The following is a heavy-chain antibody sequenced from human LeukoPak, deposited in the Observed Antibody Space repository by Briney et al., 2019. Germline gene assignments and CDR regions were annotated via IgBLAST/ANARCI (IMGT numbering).Heavy chain of an antibody. Sequence: SETLSLTCTVSGGSISSYYWSWLRQPPGKGLEWIGYIYYSGSTNYNPSLKSRVTISVDTSKNQFSLKLSSVTAADTAVYYCARVLVIPYYYGMDVWGQGTTVTVSS. D-gene: IGHD3-22*01. CDR3: ARVLVIPYYYGMDV. CDR1: GGSISSYY. J-gene: IGHJ6*02. V-gene: IGHV4-59*01. CDR2: IYYSGST.